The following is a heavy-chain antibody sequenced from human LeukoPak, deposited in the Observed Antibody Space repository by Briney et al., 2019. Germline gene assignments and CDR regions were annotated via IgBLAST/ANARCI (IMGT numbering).Heavy chain of an antibody. V-gene: IGHV3-74*01. J-gene: IGHJ3*02. CDR1: GYTFRSYW. CDR2: GNSDRSSR. CDR3: AISYSGYDRMAFDI. D-gene: IGHD5-12*01. Sequence: GGCLRLSCAASGYTFRSYWLHGVSEAPGRGLVWVSPGNSDRSSRTYADSVKRRFTVSSDSAKTTLSPQMDRLRAEDTAVYYCAISYSGYDRMAFDIWGRGTMVTASS.